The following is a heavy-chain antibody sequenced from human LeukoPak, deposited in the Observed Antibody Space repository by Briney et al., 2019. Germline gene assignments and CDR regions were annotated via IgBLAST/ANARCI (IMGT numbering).Heavy chain of an antibody. D-gene: IGHD3-16*02. CDR3: ARTYHDYVWGSYRFDY. CDR2: ISAYNGNT. CDR1: GYTFTSYG. Sequence: GASVKVSCKASGYTFTSYGISWVRQAPGQGLEWMGWISAYNGNTNYAQKFQGRVIMTTDTSTSTAYMELRSLRSDDTAVYYCARTYHDYVWGSYRFDYWGQGTLVTVSS. V-gene: IGHV1-18*01. J-gene: IGHJ4*02.